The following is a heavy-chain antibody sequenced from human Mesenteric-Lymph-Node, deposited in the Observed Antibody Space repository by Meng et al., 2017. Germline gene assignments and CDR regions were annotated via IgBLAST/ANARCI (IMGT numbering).Heavy chain of an antibody. V-gene: IGHV3-30*04. CDR1: GFTFSSYA. D-gene: IGHD6-19*01. CDR3: ARDRTYSSDGYFDY. Sequence: GGSLRLSCAASGFTFSSYAMHWVRQAPGKGLEWVAVISYDGSNKYYADSVKGRFTISRDNSKNTLYLQMNSLRAEDTAVYYCARDRTYSSDGYFDYWGQGTLVTVSS. J-gene: IGHJ4*02. CDR2: ISYDGSNK.